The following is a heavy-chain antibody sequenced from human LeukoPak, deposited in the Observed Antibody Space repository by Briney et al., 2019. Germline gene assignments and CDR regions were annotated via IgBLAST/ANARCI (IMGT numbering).Heavy chain of an antibody. CDR3: ARDLRQVDTAMATEYNWFDP. J-gene: IGHJ5*02. D-gene: IGHD5-18*01. CDR2: IIPIFGTA. CDR1: GGTFSSYA. Sequence: EASVKVSCKASGGTFSSYAISWVRQAPGQGLEWMGRIIPIFGTANYAQKFQGRVTITTDESTSTAYMELSSLRSEDTAVYYCARDLRQVDTAMATEYNWFDPSGQGTLVTVSS. V-gene: IGHV1-69*05.